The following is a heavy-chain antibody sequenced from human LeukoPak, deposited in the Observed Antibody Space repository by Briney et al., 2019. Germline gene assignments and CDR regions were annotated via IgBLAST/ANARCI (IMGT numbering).Heavy chain of an antibody. CDR2: IYYSGST. CDR3: ARDRDSSWMYWFDS. Sequence: SETLSLTCTVSGGSISSHYWSWIRQPPGKGLEWIGYIYYSGSTNYNPSLKSRVTISVDTSKNQFSLKLSSVTAADTAVYYCARDRDSSWMYWFDSWGQGILVTVSS. D-gene: IGHD6-13*01. J-gene: IGHJ5*01. CDR1: GGSISSHY. V-gene: IGHV4-59*11.